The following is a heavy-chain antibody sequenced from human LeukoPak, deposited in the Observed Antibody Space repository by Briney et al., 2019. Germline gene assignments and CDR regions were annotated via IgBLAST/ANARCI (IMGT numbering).Heavy chain of an antibody. Sequence: GSLRLSCAASGFTFSSYAMSWVRKAPGKGLEWIGEINHSGSTNYNPSLKSRVTISVDTSKNQFSLKLSSVTAADTAVYSCARGTTPGYSGHGGALDAFDIWGQGTVVTVSS. CDR1: GFTFSSYA. D-gene: IGHD5-12*01. J-gene: IGHJ3*02. CDR2: INHSGST. V-gene: IGHV4-34*01. CDR3: ARGTTPGYSGHGGALDAFDI.